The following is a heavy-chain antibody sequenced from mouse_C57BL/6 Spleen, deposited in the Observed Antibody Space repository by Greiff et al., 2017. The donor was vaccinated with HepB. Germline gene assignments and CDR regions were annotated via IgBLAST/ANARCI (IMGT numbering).Heavy chain of an antibody. D-gene: IGHD4-1*01. CDR1: GYTFTDYY. J-gene: IGHJ2*01. V-gene: IGHV1-26*01. CDR3: ARGLTGTWDY. Sequence: EVQLQQSGPELVKPGASVKISCKASGYTFTDYYMNWVKQSHGKSLEWIGDINPNNGGTSYKQKFKGKATLTVDKSSSTAYMELRSLTSEDSAVYYGARGLTGTWDYWGQGTTLAVSS. CDR2: INPNNGGT.